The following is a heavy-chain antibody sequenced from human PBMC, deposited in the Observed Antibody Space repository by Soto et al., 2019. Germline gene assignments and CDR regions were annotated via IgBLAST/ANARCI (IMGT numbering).Heavy chain of an antibody. CDR2: IIPIFGTA. D-gene: IGHD6-13*01. CDR3: ARVGQQPDAYYYYGMDV. Sequence: SVKVSCKASGGTFSSYAISWVRQAPGQGLEWMGGIIPIFGTANYAQKFQGRVTITADESTSTAYMELSSLRSEDTAVYYCARVGQQPDAYYYYGMDVWGQGTTVTVSS. CDR1: GGTFSSYA. V-gene: IGHV1-69*13. J-gene: IGHJ6*02.